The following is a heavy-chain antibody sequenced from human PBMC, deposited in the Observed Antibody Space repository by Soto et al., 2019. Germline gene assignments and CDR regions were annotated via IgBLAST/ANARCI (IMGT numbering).Heavy chain of an antibody. V-gene: IGHV3-48*02. CDR1: GFTFRSYS. CDR2: ISISSRTI. Sequence: LRLSCAASGFTFRSYSMNWVRQAPGKGLEWVSYISISSRTIYYADSVKGRFTISRDDAKNSLYLQMNSLRDEDTSVYYCARDNGIAGSFDPWGQGTLVTVSS. CDR3: ARDNGIAGSFDP. D-gene: IGHD6-13*01. J-gene: IGHJ5*02.